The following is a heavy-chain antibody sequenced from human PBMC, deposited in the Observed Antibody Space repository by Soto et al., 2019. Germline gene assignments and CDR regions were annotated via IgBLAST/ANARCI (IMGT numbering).Heavy chain of an antibody. CDR1: GYTFTGYY. CDR3: ARHVNFIRYYGSGSYSYYYYMDV. Sequence: GASVKVSCKASGYTFTGYYMHWVRQAPGQGLEWMGWINPNSGGTNYAQKFQGWVTMTRDTSISTSYMELSRLRSDDTAVYYCARHVNFIRYYGSGSYSYYYYMDVWGKGTTVTVSS. V-gene: IGHV1-2*04. CDR2: INPNSGGT. D-gene: IGHD3-10*01. J-gene: IGHJ6*03.